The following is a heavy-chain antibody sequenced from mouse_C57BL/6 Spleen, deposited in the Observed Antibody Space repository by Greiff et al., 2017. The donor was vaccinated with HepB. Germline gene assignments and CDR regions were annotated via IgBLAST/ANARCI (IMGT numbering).Heavy chain of an antibody. CDR3: ARGPYGSSDYYAMDY. CDR2: INPSSGYT. Sequence: QVQLKQSGAELARPGASVKMSCKASGYTFTSYTMHWVKQRPGQGLEWIGYINPSSGYTKYNQKFKDKATLTADKSSSTAYMQLSSLTSEDSAVYYCARGPYGSSDYYAMDYWGQGTSVTVSS. D-gene: IGHD1-1*01. J-gene: IGHJ4*01. V-gene: IGHV1-4*01. CDR1: GYTFTSYT.